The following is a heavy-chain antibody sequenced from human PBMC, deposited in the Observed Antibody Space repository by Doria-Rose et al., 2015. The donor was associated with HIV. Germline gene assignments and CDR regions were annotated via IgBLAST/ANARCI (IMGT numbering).Heavy chain of an antibody. D-gene: IGHD6-13*01. V-gene: IGHV2-26*01. Sequence: SGPVLVKPTETLTLTCTVSGVSLSSPGMGVSWIRQPPGKALEWLANIFSDDERSYKTSLKSRLNISRGTYKSQVVLTMTDMDPVDTATYYCARIKSSRWYHKYYFDFWGQGTLVIVSA. CDR3: ARIKSSRWYHKYYFDF. CDR1: GVSLSSPGMG. J-gene: IGHJ4*02. CDR2: IFSDDER.